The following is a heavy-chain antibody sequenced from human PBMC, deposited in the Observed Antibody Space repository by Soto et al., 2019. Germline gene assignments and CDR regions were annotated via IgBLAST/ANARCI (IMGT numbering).Heavy chain of an antibody. Sequence: QVQLRQWGAGLLKPSETLSLTCAVFGGSFSDYYWTWIRQPPGKGLEWIGEINHSGTTNYNPSLKNPLHISVDTSNNQFSLKLSSVTAADTAVYYCARKPIYHFFAGYYSVDYWGQGTLVTVSS. D-gene: IGHD3-9*01. CDR3: ARKPIYHFFAGYYSVDY. V-gene: IGHV4-34*01. CDR2: INHSGTT. CDR1: GGSFSDYY. J-gene: IGHJ4*02.